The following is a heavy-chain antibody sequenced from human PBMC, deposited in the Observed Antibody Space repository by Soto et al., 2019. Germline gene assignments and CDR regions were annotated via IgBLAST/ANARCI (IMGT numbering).Heavy chain of an antibody. CDR2: INPNSGGT. CDR1: GYTFTGYY. Sequence: VASVKVSCKASGYTFTGYYIHWVRQAPGQGLEWMGWINPNSGGTNYAQKFQGRVTMTRDTSISTAYMELSRLRSDDTAVYYCARDYDILTGYSYYYYYYGMDVWGQGTTVTVSS. D-gene: IGHD3-9*01. V-gene: IGHV1-2*02. J-gene: IGHJ6*02. CDR3: ARDYDILTGYSYYYYYYGMDV.